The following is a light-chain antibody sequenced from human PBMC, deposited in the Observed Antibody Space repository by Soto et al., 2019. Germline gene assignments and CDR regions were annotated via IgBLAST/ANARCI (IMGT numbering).Light chain of an antibody. CDR1: QRVSSSY. CDR3: QQYGSSTWT. Sequence: EIVLTQSPGTLSLSPGERATLSCRASQRVSSSYLAWYQQKHGQAPRLLIYGASSRATGIPDRFSGSGSGTDFTLTISRLEPEDFAVYYCQQYGSSTWTFGQGTKVDIK. V-gene: IGKV3-20*01. CDR2: GAS. J-gene: IGKJ1*01.